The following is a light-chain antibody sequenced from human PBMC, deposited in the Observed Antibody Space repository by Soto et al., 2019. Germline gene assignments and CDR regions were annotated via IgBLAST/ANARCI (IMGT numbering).Light chain of an antibody. V-gene: IGKV1-9*01. CDR1: QAIFNY. Sequence: DIQLTQSPIFLSASVGDRVTVSFRASQAIFNYLDWYQQKPGKAPKLLIFGASTLQSGVPSRFSGSGSGTELTLTISSLQPEEFATYYCQQLNSXPRTCGQWTKV. J-gene: IGKJ2*01. CDR3: QQLNSXPRT. CDR2: GAS.